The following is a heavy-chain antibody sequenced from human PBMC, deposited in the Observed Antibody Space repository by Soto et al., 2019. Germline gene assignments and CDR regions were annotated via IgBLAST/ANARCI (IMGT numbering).Heavy chain of an antibody. J-gene: IGHJ6*02. CDR3: ARGLHDYSSNGAIYGMDV. CDR1: GGTFSSYA. V-gene: IGHV1-69*12. CDR2: SIPIFGTA. D-gene: IGHD4-4*01. Sequence: QVQLVQSGAEVKKPGSSVKVSCKASGGTFSSYAISWVRQAPGQGLEWMGGSIPIFGTANYAQKFPGRVTITADXXTXTXXMELSSLRSEDTAVYYCARGLHDYSSNGAIYGMDVWGQGTTVTVSS.